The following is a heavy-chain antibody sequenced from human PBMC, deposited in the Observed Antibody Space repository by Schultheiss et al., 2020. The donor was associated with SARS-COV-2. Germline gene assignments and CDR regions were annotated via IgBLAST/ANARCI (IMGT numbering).Heavy chain of an antibody. V-gene: IGHV4-34*01. CDR1: GGSFSGFY. CDR2: INHSGST. J-gene: IGHJ4*02. Sequence: SETLSLTCAVYGGSFSGFYWSWIRQPPGKGLEWIGEINHSGSTNYNPSLKSRVTISEDTSKNQFSLKLSSVTAADTAVYYCARCQYTAMVHDWGQGTLVTVSS. D-gene: IGHD5-18*01. CDR3: ARCQYTAMVHD.